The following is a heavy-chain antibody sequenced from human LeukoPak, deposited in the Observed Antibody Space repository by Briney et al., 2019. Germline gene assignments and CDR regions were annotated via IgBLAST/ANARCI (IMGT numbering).Heavy chain of an antibody. CDR3: AARGCDSFDL. D-gene: IGHD1-26*01. V-gene: IGHV1-18*04. J-gene: IGHJ3*01. CDR2: ISTYNGNT. Sequence: GASVKVSCKASGYTFNSYGISWVRQAPGQGLEWVGWISTYNGNTNYAQKLQDRVTISTDTSTSTDYIVLRRRGSDEAVFYYGAARGCDSFDLWGQGTMVAVSS. CDR1: GYTFNSYG.